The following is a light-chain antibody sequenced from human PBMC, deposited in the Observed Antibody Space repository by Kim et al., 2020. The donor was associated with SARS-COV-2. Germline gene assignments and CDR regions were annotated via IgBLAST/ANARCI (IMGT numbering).Light chain of an antibody. Sequence: TVTISCTRSRGSIASNYVQWYQQRPGSAPTTVIYEDNQRPSGVPDRFSGSIDSSSNSASLTISGLKTEDEADYYCQSYDSSNHEGVFGGGTQLTVL. CDR2: EDN. J-gene: IGLJ3*02. CDR3: QSYDSSNHEGV. CDR1: RGSIASNY. V-gene: IGLV6-57*03.